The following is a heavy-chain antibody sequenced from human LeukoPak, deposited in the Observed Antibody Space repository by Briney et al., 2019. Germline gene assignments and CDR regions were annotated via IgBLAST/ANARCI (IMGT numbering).Heavy chain of an antibody. CDR1: GGTFSSYA. Sequence: SVKVSCKASGGTFSSYAISWVRQAPGQGLEWMGGIIPIFGTANYAQKFQGRVTITADESMSTAYMELSSLRSEDTAVYYCARAFGGGASEYYFDYWGQGTLVTVSS. CDR3: ARAFGGGASEYYFDY. V-gene: IGHV1-69*13. J-gene: IGHJ4*02. D-gene: IGHD3-10*01. CDR2: IIPIFGTA.